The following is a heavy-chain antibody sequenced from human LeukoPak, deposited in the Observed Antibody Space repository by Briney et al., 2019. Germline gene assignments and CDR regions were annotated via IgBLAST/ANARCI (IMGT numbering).Heavy chain of an antibody. CDR1: GGSFSGYY. CDR3: ARKMSTSYYYMDV. CDR2: IYYSGST. V-gene: IGHV4-34*01. Sequence: SETLSLTCAVYGGSFSGYYWSWIRQPPGKGLEWIGSIYYSGSTYYNPSLKSRVTISVDTSRNQFSLKLSSVTAADTAVYYCARKMSTSYYYMDVWGKGTTVTVSS. J-gene: IGHJ6*03.